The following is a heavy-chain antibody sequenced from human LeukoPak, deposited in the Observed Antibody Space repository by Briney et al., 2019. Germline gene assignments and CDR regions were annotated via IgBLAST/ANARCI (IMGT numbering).Heavy chain of an antibody. CDR3: ARLAAEKYYYYYMDV. V-gene: IGHV4-31*03. D-gene: IGHD2-15*01. CDR2: IYYSGST. CDR1: GGSISSGGYY. Sequence: SETLSLTCTVSGGSISSGGYYWSWIRQHPGKGLEWIGYIYYSGSTYYNPSLNSRVTISVDTSKTQFSLKLSSVTAADTAVYYCARLAAEKYYYYYMDVWGKGTTVTVSS. J-gene: IGHJ6*03.